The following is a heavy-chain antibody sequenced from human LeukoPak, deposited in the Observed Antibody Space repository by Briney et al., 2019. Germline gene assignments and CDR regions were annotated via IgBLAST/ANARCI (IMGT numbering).Heavy chain of an antibody. Sequence: ASVKVSCKASGYTFTNYGITWVRQAPGQGLEWMGWISVYNGNTNYAQKFQGRVAMTTDTSTTTAYLELRTLRSDDTAVYYCARDKIHGGVSFDYWGQGTLVTVSS. CDR1: GYTFTNYG. J-gene: IGHJ4*02. V-gene: IGHV1-18*01. CDR3: ARDKIHGGVSFDY. D-gene: IGHD2-8*02. CDR2: ISVYNGNT.